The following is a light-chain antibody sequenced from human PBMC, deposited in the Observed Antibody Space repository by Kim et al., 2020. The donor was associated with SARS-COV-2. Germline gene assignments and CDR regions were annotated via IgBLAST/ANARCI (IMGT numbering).Light chain of an antibody. CDR1: TADFTCGYF. CDR2: DSD. V-gene: IGLV7-46*01. J-gene: IGLJ2*01. CDR3: LLSYSDSRV. Sequence: PGVTVALTGDSNTADFTCGYFPYWFQQKPGQAPRTLIYDSDKGHSWTPARFSGSLLGGKAALTLSAAQAEDEADYYCLLSYSDSRVFGGGTQLTVL.